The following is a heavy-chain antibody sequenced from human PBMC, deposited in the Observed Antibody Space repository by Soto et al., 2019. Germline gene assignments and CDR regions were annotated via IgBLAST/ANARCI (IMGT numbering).Heavy chain of an antibody. CDR1: GYTFSTSG. J-gene: IGHJ6*02. D-gene: IGHD6-13*01. V-gene: IGHV1-18*01. Sequence: GASVKVSCKSSGYTFSTSGISWVRQAPGQGLEWMGWISTYNGDANYAQRFQGRVTITADKSTSTAYMELSSLRSEDTAVYYCARQAAAALRMDVWGQGTTVTVSS. CDR2: ISTYNGDA. CDR3: ARQAAAALRMDV.